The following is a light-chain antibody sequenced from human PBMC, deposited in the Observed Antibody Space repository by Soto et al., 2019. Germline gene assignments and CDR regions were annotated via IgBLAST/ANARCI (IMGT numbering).Light chain of an antibody. V-gene: IGLV2-14*01. CDR2: EVS. Sequence: QSALTQPASVSGSPGQSITISCTGTSSDVGGYNYVSWYQQHPGKAPKLMIYEVSNRPSGVSNRFSGSKSCNAASLSISGLKAEVEDDYYWSSYTKSSTRVFGGEPMVTVL. CDR1: SSDVGGYNY. CDR3: SSYTKSSTRV. J-gene: IGLJ3*02.